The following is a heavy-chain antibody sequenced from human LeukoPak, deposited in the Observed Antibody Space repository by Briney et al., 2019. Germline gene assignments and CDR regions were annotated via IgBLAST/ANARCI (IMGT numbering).Heavy chain of an antibody. D-gene: IGHD4-17*01. Sequence: PGGSLRLSCAASGFTFSSYGMHWVRQAPGKGLEWVAVIWYDGSNKYYADSVKGRFTISRDNSKNTLYLQMNSLRAEDTAVYYCARDKYGDYSLGYWGQGTLVTVSS. CDR1: GFTFSSYG. V-gene: IGHV3-33*01. J-gene: IGHJ4*02. CDR3: ARDKYGDYSLGY. CDR2: IWYDGSNK.